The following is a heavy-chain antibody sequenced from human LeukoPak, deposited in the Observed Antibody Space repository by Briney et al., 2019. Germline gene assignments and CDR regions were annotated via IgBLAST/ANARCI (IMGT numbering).Heavy chain of an antibody. Sequence: SETLSLTCTVSGGSISSYYWSWIRQPAGKGLEWIGRIYTSGSTNYNPSLKSRITMLVDTSKNQFSLKLSSVTAADTAVYYCAREGVVIPSVDYWGQGTLVTVSS. CDR3: AREGVVIPSVDY. J-gene: IGHJ4*02. CDR1: GGSISSYY. V-gene: IGHV4-4*07. D-gene: IGHD3-3*01. CDR2: IYTSGST.